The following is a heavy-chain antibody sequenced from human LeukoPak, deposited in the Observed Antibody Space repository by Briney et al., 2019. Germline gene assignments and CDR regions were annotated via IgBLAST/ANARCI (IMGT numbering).Heavy chain of an antibody. Sequence: ASVKVSCKASGYTFTGYDMHWVRQAPGQGLEWMGRINPNSGGTNYAQKFQGRVTMTRDTSISTAYMELSRLRSDDTAVYYCARDQGVTIFGVPYNWFDPWGQGTLVTVSS. CDR1: GYTFTGYD. V-gene: IGHV1-2*06. CDR2: INPNSGGT. CDR3: ARDQGVTIFGVPYNWFDP. D-gene: IGHD3-3*01. J-gene: IGHJ5*02.